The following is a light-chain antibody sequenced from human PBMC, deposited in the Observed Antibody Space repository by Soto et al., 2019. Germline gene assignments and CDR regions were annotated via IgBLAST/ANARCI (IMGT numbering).Light chain of an antibody. CDR3: QNHDSAPIT. V-gene: IGKV1-6*01. J-gene: IGKJ5*01. CDR2: AAS. CDR1: QGIRND. Sequence: AIQMTQSPSSLSVSVGDRVTTTCRASQGIRNDLGWYQQKPGKAPKLLVYAASSLQSGVPSRFSGSGSGTDFTLTISSLQPEDVASYHCQNHDSAPITFGQGTRLEIK.